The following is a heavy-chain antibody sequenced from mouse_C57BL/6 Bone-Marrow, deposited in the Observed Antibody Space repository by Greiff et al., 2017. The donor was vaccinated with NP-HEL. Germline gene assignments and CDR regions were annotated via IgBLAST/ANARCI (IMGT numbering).Heavy chain of an antibody. CDR3: VRHTLHYYDAMDY. D-gene: IGHD1-2*01. CDR1: GFSFNTYA. Sequence: EVHLVESGGGLVQPKGSLKLSCAASGFSFNTYAMNWVRQAPGKGLEWVARIRSKSNNYATYYADSVKDRFTISRDDSESMLYLQMNNLKTEDTAMYYCVRHTLHYYDAMDYWGQGTSVTVSS. J-gene: IGHJ4*01. CDR2: IRSKSNNYAT. V-gene: IGHV10-1*01.